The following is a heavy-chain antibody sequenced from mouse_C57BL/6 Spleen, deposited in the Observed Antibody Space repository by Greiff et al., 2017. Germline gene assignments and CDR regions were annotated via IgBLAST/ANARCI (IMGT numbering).Heavy chain of an antibody. V-gene: IGHV1-26*01. D-gene: IGHD2-3*01. CDR2: INPNSGGT. J-gene: IGHJ2*01. Sequence: VQLQQSGPELVKPGASVKISCTASGYTFTDYYMHWVKQSHGKSLEWIGDINPNSGGTSYNQKFKVKATLTVDKSSSTAYMELRSLTSEDSAVYYGARRGNYDGYYPSWGQGTTLTVSS. CDR1: GYTFTDYY. CDR3: ARRGNYDGYYPS.